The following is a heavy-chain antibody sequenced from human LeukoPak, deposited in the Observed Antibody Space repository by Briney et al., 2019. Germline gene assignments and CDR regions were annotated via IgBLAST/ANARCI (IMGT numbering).Heavy chain of an antibody. J-gene: IGHJ4*02. Sequence: GRSLRLSCAASGFTFSSYAMHRVRQAPGKGLEWVAVISYDGSNKYYADSVKGRFTISRDNSKNTLYLQMNSLRAEDTAVYYCARGGDYYDSSGYYSPPFDFDYWGQGTLVTVSS. CDR2: ISYDGSNK. CDR1: GFTFSSYA. D-gene: IGHD3-22*01. CDR3: ARGGDYYDSSGYYSPPFDFDY. V-gene: IGHV3-30-3*01.